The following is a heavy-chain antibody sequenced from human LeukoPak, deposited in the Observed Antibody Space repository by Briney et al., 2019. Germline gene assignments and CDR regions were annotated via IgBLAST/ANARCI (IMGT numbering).Heavy chain of an antibody. V-gene: IGHV3-30-3*01. J-gene: IGHJ4*02. D-gene: IGHD3-22*01. CDR3: ARARITMIVVGLIDY. CDR2: ISYDGSNK. Sequence: GGSLRLSCAASGFTFSSYAMHWVRQAPGKGLEWVAVISYDGSNKYYADSVKGRFTISRDNSKNTLYLQMNSLRAEDTAVYYCARARITMIVVGLIDYWGQGTLVTVSS. CDR1: GFTFSSYA.